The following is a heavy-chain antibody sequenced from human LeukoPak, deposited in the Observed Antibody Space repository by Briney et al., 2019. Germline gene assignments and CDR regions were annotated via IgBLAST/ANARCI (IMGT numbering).Heavy chain of an antibody. CDR3: AKEIATTVTTLSPY. V-gene: IGHV3-74*03. CDR2: IKGDGSRA. J-gene: IGHJ4*02. D-gene: IGHD4-17*01. CDR1: GFTFSNYW. Sequence: GGSLRLSCAASGFTFSNYWMHWVRRAPGKGLVWVSRIKGDGSRAQYADPVKGRFTVSRDNAKNTVYLQMDSLGDDDTAVYHCAKEIATTVTTLSPYWGQGTLVTVSS.